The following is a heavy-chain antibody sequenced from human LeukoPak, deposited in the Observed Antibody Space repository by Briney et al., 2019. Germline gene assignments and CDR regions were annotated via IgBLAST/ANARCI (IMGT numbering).Heavy chain of an antibody. J-gene: IGHJ4*02. V-gene: IGHV1-18*01. CDR3: ARGGDYVKFDY. CDR1: GHAFSTSS. D-gene: IGHD4-17*01. CDR2: ISAYNGNA. Sequence: ASVKVSCKASGHAFSTSSITWVRQAPGQGLEWVGWISAYNGNAKHAQKVQGRVTLTTDTSTSTAYMELRSLRSDDTAMYYCARGGDYVKFDYWGQGTLVTVSS.